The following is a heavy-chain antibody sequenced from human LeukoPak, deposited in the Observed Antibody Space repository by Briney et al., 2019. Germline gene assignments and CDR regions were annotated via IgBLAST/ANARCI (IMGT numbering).Heavy chain of an antibody. J-gene: IGHJ4*02. CDR1: GFTFNSYA. CDR3: AKLNLQSTVTRGGHDY. CDR2: ISGSGGST. Sequence: PGGSLRLSCAASGFTFNSYAMSWVRQAPGKGLEWVSAISGSGGSTYYADSVTGRFTISRDNSKNTLYLQMNSLRAEDTAVYYCAKLNLQSTVTRGGHDYWGQGTLVTVSS. V-gene: IGHV3-23*01. D-gene: IGHD4-17*01.